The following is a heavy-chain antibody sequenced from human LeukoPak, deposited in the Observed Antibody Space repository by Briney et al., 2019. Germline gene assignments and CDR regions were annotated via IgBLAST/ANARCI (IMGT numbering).Heavy chain of an antibody. Sequence: PGGSLRLSCAASGFTVSSNYMSWVRQAPGKGLEWVSVIYSGGSTYYADSVKGRFTISRDNSKNTLYLQMNGLRAEDTAVYYCARDSRRDRNPNLFTFDYWGQGTLVTVSS. CDR1: GFTVSSNY. D-gene: IGHD3-3*01. CDR3: ARDSRRDRNPNLFTFDY. CDR2: IYSGGST. V-gene: IGHV3-53*01. J-gene: IGHJ4*02.